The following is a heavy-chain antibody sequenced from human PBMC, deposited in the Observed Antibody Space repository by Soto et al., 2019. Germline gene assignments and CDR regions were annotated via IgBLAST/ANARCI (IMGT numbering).Heavy chain of an antibody. J-gene: IGHJ4*02. CDR1: GFTFSSYA. V-gene: IGHV3-23*01. CDR3: AKGGAVRGVITYYFDY. D-gene: IGHD3-10*01. Sequence: EVQLLESGGGLVQPGGSLRLSCAASGFTFSSYAMSWVRQAPGKGLEWVSAISGSGGSTYYADSVKGRFTISRDNSKNTLYLQMNSLRAEDTAVYYCAKGGAVRGVITYYFDYWGQGTLVTVSS. CDR2: ISGSGGST.